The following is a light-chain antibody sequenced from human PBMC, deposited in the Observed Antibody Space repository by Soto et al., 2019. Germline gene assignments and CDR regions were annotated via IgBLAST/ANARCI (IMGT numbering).Light chain of an antibody. CDR1: QSVSSSY. CDR2: GAS. Sequence: EIVLTQSPGTLSLSPGERATLSCRASQSVSSSYLAWYQQKPGQAPRLLIYGASRRATGIPDRFSGSGSGTDFTLTISRLEPEDCAVYYCQQYGSSPYTCGQGTKLES. V-gene: IGKV3-20*01. J-gene: IGKJ2*01. CDR3: QQYGSSPYT.